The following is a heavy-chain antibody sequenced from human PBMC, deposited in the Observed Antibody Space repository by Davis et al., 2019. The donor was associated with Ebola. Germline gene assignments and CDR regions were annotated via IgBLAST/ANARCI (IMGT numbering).Heavy chain of an antibody. D-gene: IGHD3-3*01. V-gene: IGHV4-34*01. J-gene: IGHJ4*02. CDR3: ARGLTIFGVVTLYYFDY. CDR2: INHSGST. Sequence: SETLSLTCAVYVGSFSGYYWTWIRQPPGKGLEWIGEINHSGSTNYNPSLKSRVTMSVDTSKNQFSLKLSSVTAADTAVYYCARGLTIFGVVTLYYFDYWGQGTLVTVSS. CDR1: VGSFSGYY.